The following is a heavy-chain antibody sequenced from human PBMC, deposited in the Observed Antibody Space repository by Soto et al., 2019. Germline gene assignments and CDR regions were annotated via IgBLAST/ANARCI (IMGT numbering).Heavy chain of an antibody. CDR1: GFTFSDYY. V-gene: IGHV3-11*01. D-gene: IGHD1-1*01. CDR3: PPAHANCDP. CDR2: ISSSGSTI. J-gene: IGHJ5*02. Sequence: QVQLVESGGGLVKPGGSLRLSCAASGFTFSDYYMSWIRQAPGKGLEWVSYISSSGSTIYYADCVKGLFTLSREKAKNSLYMQMNRRREQATAVHCRPPAHANCDPWGQGNLVTVSS.